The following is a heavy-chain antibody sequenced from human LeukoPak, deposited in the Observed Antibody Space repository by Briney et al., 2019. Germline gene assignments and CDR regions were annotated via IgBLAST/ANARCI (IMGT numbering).Heavy chain of an antibody. V-gene: IGHV1-18*01. CDR3: ARDLTFDYGGNLFDY. CDR2: ISAYNGNT. J-gene: IGHJ4*02. Sequence: ASVKVSCKASGYTFTSYGISWVRQAPGQGLEWMGWISAYNGNTNYAQKLQGRVTMTTDTSTSTAYVELRSLRSDDTAVYYCARDLTFDYGGNLFDYWGQGTLVTVSS. D-gene: IGHD4-23*01. CDR1: GYTFTSYG.